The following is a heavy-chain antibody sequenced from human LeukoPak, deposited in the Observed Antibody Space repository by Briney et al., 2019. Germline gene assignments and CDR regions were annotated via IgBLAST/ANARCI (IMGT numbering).Heavy chain of an antibody. V-gene: IGHV1-2*02. CDR3: ARGKKLLLFGELLLPSLDY. J-gene: IGHJ4*02. CDR1: GYTFTGYY. CDR2: INPNSGGT. D-gene: IGHD3-10*01. Sequence: GASVKVSCKASGYTFTGYYMHWVRQAPGQGLEWMGWINPNSGGTNYAQKFQGRVTMTRDTSISTAYMELSRLRSDDTAVYYCARGKKLLLFGELLLPSLDYWGQGTLVTVSS.